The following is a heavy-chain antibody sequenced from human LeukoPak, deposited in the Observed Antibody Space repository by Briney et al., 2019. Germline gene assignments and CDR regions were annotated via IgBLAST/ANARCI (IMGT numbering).Heavy chain of an antibody. CDR2: IKQDGSEK. J-gene: IGHJ5*02. D-gene: IGHD3-10*01. CDR1: GFTFSSYW. V-gene: IGHV3-7*01. CDR3: ARDRGGMVRGVNNWFDP. Sequence: GGSLRLSCAASGFTFSSYWMSWVRQAPGKGLEWVANIKQDGSEKYYVDSVKGRFTISRDNAENSLYLQMNSLRAEDTAVYYCARDRGGMVRGVNNWFDPWGQGTLVTVSS.